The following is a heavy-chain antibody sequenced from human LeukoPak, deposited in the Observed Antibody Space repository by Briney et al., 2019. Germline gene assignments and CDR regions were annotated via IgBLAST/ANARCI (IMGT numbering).Heavy chain of an antibody. Sequence: PGGSLRLSCAASGFTFSSYWMSWVRQAPGKGLEWVANIKQDGTERYYVDSVKGRFTISRDNAKNSLYLQMNSLRAEDTAVYYCARSPVTFGGVIGKKVYYFDYWGQGTLVTVSS. CDR3: ARSPVTFGGVIGKKVYYFDY. V-gene: IGHV3-7*01. J-gene: IGHJ4*02. CDR2: IKQDGTER. CDR1: GFTFSSYW. D-gene: IGHD3-16*02.